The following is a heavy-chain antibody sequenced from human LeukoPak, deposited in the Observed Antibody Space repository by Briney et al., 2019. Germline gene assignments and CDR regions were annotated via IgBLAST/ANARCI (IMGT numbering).Heavy chain of an antibody. CDR1: GFTFSNYS. CDR2: IYTSGST. D-gene: IGHD3-22*01. V-gene: IGHV4-4*07. CDR3: ARVSVIDLTHAFDI. Sequence: GSLRLSCAASGFTFSNYSMNWVRQAPGKGLEWIGRIYTSGSTNYNPSLKSRVTMSVDTSKNQFSLKLSSVTAADTAVYYCARVSVIDLTHAFDIWGQGTMVTVSS. J-gene: IGHJ3*02.